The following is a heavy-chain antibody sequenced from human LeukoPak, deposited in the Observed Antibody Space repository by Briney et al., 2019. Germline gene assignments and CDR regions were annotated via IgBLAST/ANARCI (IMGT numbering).Heavy chain of an antibody. D-gene: IGHD5-18*01. CDR2: IHDSGTS. Sequence: SETLSLTCTVSGASISSFYWTWIRLPPGKGLEWIGYIHDSGTSNSNPSLKSRVAISLDTSKNQFSLNLTSVTAADTAVYYCARLYGYTYGHGGMDVWGQGTTVTVSS. CDR3: ARLYGYTYGHGGMDV. V-gene: IGHV4-59*08. CDR1: GASISSFY. J-gene: IGHJ6*02.